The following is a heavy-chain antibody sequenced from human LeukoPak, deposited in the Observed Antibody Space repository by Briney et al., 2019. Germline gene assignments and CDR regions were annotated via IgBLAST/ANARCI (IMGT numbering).Heavy chain of an antibody. Sequence: ASVKVSCKASGYTFTSYDINWVRQAPGKGLEWIGGFDPEDGETIYAQKFQGRVTMTEDTSTDTAYMELSSLRSEDTAVYYCATATYYDSTFYYFDYWGQGTLVTVSS. V-gene: IGHV1-24*01. J-gene: IGHJ4*02. CDR3: ATATYYDSTFYYFDY. D-gene: IGHD3-22*01. CDR1: GYTFTSYD. CDR2: FDPEDGET.